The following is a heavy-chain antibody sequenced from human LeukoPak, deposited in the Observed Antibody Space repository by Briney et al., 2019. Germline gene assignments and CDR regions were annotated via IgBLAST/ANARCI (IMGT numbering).Heavy chain of an antibody. J-gene: IGHJ6*03. D-gene: IGHD3-10*01. CDR3: ARDPYGSGSWPSMDV. Sequence: GASVKVSCKASGYTFTSYGISWVRQAPGQGLEWMGWISAYNGNTNYAQKLQGRVTMTTDTSTSTAYMELRSLRSDDTAVYYCARDPYGSGSWPSMDVWGKGTTATVSS. CDR1: GYTFTSYG. CDR2: ISAYNGNT. V-gene: IGHV1-18*01.